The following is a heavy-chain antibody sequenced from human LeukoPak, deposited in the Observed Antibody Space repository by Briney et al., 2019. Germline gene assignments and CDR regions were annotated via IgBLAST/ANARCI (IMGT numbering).Heavy chain of an antibody. CDR2: ISGSGGST. CDR3: AKGSGGTRPHAFDI. Sequence: GGSLRLSCAVSGFTFSSYAVSWVRQAPGKGLEWVSAISGSGGSTFYADSVKGRFTISRDNSKNTLYLQMNSLRAEDTAVYYCAKGSGGTRPHAFDIWGQGTMVTVSS. J-gene: IGHJ3*02. V-gene: IGHV3-23*01. CDR1: GFTFSSYA. D-gene: IGHD2-15*01.